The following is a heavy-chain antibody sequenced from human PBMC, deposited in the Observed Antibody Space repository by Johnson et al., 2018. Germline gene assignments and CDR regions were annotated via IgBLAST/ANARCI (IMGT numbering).Heavy chain of an antibody. CDR2: ITSRSVYI. D-gene: IGHD3-3*01. CDR3: ARDWYDLWSRNTFYYYGMDV. CDR1: GFTFSSYT. J-gene: IGHJ6*02. Sequence: VQLVESGGGLVKPGGSLRLSCAASGFTFSSYTMNWVRQAPGKGLEWVSSITSRSVYIYYAVSVKGRFPISRDNAENSLYLQMNSLGGEDTAGYYCARDWYDLWSRNTFYYYGMDVWGQGTTVTVSS. V-gene: IGHV3-21*01.